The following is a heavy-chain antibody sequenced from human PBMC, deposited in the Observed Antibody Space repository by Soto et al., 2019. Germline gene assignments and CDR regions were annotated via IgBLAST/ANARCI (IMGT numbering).Heavy chain of an antibody. CDR3: ATSIMITFGGVIVHFDY. CDR1: GFTFSSYS. CDR2: ISSSSSYI. J-gene: IGHJ4*02. V-gene: IGHV3-21*01. Sequence: EVQLVESGGGLVKPGGSLRLSCAASGFTFSSYSMNWVRQAPGKGLEWVSSISSSSSYIYYADSVKGRFTISRDNAKNLLYLQMNSLRAEDTAVYYCATSIMITFGGVIVHFDYWGQGTLVTVSS. D-gene: IGHD3-16*02.